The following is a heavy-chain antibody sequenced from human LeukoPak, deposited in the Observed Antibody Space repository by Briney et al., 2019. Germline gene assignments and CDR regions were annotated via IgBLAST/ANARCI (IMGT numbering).Heavy chain of an antibody. CDR2: IYSGGST. J-gene: IGHJ4*02. V-gene: IGHV3-66*01. CDR1: GFTVSSNY. Sequence: GGSLRLSCAASGFTVSSNYMSWVRQAPGKGLEWVSVIYSGGSTYYADSVKGRFTISRDNSANTLHLQMNTLRAEDTAVCYCAKRRGLNAFDSWGQGTLVTVSS. D-gene: IGHD2-8*01. CDR3: AKRRGLNAFDS.